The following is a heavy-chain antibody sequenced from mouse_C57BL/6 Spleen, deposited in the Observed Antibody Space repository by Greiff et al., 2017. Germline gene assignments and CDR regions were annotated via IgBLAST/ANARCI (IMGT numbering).Heavy chain of an antibody. V-gene: IGHV5-17*01. Sequence: EVKVVESGGGLVKPGGSLKLSCAASGFTFSDYGMHWVRQAPEKGLEWVAYISSSSSTIYYADTVKGRFTISRDNAKNTLFLQMTRLRSEDTAMYYCGRPMRTDAKGCWGQRTSVTVA. CDR1: GFTFSDYG. J-gene: IGHJ4*01. CDR3: GRPMRTDAKGC. D-gene: IGHD6-5*01. CDR2: ISSSSSTI.